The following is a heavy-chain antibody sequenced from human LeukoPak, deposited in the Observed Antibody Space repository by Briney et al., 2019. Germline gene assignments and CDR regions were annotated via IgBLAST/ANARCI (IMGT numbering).Heavy chain of an antibody. D-gene: IGHD6-19*01. J-gene: IGHJ4*02. CDR3: ARSVLGAVAGYFDY. CDR2: ISSSSSYI. Sequence: GGSLRLSCAASGFTFSSYAMSWVRQAPGKGLEWVSSISSSSSYIYYADSVKGRFTISRDNAKNSLYLQMNSLRAEDTAVYYCARSVLGAVAGYFDYWGQGTLVTVSS. CDR1: GFTFSSYA. V-gene: IGHV3-21*01.